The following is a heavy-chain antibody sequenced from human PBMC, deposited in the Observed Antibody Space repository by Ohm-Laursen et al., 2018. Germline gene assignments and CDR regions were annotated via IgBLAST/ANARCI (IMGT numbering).Heavy chain of an antibody. D-gene: IGHD3-16*01. CDR2: IGVGGDGI. CDR3: AKAPSLGSIFQH. Sequence: SLRLSCTASGFTLSNYAISWVRQAPGKGLEWVSRIGVGGDGIVHADSVRGRFTISSDNSKNTVYLQMNSLRAEDTAMYYCAKAPSLGSIFQHCGQGTLVIVSS. J-gene: IGHJ1*01. CDR1: GFTLSNYA. V-gene: IGHV3-23*01.